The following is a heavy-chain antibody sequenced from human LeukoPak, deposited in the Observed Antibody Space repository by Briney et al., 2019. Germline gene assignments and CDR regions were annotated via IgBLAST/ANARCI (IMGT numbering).Heavy chain of an antibody. D-gene: IGHD6-13*01. CDR3: AKDLAPFIAAAGTSERGQGYYYYGMDV. CDR1: GFTFSNYW. Sequence: PGGSLRLSCAASGFTFSNYWMHWVRQAPGKGLVWVSRINTDGSSTSYADSVKGRFTISRDNAKNSLYLQMNSLRAEDTALYYCAKDLAPFIAAAGTSERGQGYYYYGMDVWGQGTTVTVSS. CDR2: INTDGSST. J-gene: IGHJ6*02. V-gene: IGHV3-74*01.